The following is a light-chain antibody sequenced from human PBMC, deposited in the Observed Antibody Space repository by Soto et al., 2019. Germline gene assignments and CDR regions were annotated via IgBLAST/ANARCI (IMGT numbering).Light chain of an antibody. Sequence: QSALTQPASVSGSPGQSITISCTGTSSDVGGYNYVSWYQQHPGKAPRLMISEDNKRPSGISNRFSGSKSGNTASLTISGLQAEDEGDYYCSSYAGSPTFVVFGGGTKLTVL. CDR1: SSDVGGYNY. V-gene: IGLV2-23*02. CDR3: SSYAGSPTFVV. J-gene: IGLJ2*01. CDR2: EDN.